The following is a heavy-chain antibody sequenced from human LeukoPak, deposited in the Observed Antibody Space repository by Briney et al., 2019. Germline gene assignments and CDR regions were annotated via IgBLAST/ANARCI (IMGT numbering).Heavy chain of an antibody. V-gene: IGHV1-69*01. CDR3: AKADSMTKAFEHFQH. CDR2: IIPIFGTA. CDR1: GGTFSSYA. J-gene: IGHJ1*01. D-gene: IGHD2-21*01. Sequence: SVKVSCKASGGTFSSYAISWVRQAPGQGLEWMGGIIPIFGTANYAQKFQGRVTITADESTSTAYMELSSLRAEDTAVYYCAKADSMTKAFEHFQHWGQGTLVTVSS.